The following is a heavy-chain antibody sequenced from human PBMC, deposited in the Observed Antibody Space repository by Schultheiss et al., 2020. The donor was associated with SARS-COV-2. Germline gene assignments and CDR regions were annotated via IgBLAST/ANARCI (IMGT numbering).Heavy chain of an antibody. J-gene: IGHJ4*02. Sequence: GESLKISCAASGFTFSSYAMIWVRQAPGKGLEWVSGISWNSGSIGYADSVKGRFTISRDNSKNTLYLQMNSLRAEDTAVYYCARDDIVLMVYATRPLDYWGQGTLVTVAS. V-gene: IGHV3-23*01. D-gene: IGHD2-8*01. CDR1: GFTFSSYA. CDR2: ISWNSGSI. CDR3: ARDDIVLMVYATRPLDY.